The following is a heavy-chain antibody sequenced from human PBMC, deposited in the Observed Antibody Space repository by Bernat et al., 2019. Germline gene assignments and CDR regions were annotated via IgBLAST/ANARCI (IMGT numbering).Heavy chain of an antibody. J-gene: IGHJ5*02. CDR1: GFTFSSYA. D-gene: IGHD2-15*01. CDR2: ISGSGGST. V-gene: IGHV3-23*01. CDR3: AKSLLSVVVVAATWFDP. Sequence: EVQLLESGGGLVQPGGSLRLSCAASGFTFSSYAMSWVRQTPGKGLEWVSAISGSGGSTYYAASVKSRFTISRDNSKNTLYLQMNSLRAEDTAVYYCAKSLLSVVVVAATWFDPWGQGTLVTVSS.